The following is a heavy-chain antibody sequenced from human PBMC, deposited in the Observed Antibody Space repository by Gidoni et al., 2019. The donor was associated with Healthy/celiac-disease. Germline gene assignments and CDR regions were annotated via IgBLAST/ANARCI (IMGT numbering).Heavy chain of an antibody. CDR3: ASDYGDPGTTDY. Sequence: QLHLQESVPGLVKHSETLSLTCTVSVGSTSSSSYYWGWFRQPPGKGLEWIGSIYYSGSTYYNPSLKSRVTISVDTSKNQFSLKLSSVTAADTAVYYCASDYGDPGTTDYWGQGTLVTVSS. CDR1: VGSTSSSSYY. D-gene: IGHD4-17*01. CDR2: IYYSGST. J-gene: IGHJ4*02. V-gene: IGHV4-39*01.